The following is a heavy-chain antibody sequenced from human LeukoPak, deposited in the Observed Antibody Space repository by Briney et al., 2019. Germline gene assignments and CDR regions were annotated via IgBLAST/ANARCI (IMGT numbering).Heavy chain of an antibody. CDR2: ISGSGDST. J-gene: IGHJ4*02. Sequence: PGGSLRLSCAASGFTFGSYAMSWVRQAPGKGLEWVSAISGSGDSTYYADSVKGRFTISRDNSKRTLYLQMNSLRAEDTAVYYCAKWLCSASCAHFDYWGQGTLVTASS. D-gene: IGHD2-2*01. V-gene: IGHV3-23*01. CDR3: AKWLCSASCAHFDY. CDR1: GFTFGSYA.